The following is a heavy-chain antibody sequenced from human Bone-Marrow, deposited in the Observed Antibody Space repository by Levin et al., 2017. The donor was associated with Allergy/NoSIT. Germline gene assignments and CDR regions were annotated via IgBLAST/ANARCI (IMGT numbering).Heavy chain of an antibody. D-gene: IGHD1-26*01. J-gene: IGHJ6*02. CDR3: AKDGGSYWGDYYYYGMDV. V-gene: IGHV3-23*01. CDR2: ISGSGGST. CDR1: GFTFSSYA. Sequence: GESLKISCAASGFTFSSYAMSWVRQAPGKGLEWVSAISGSGGSTYYADSVKGRFTISRDNSKNTLYLQMNSLRAEDTAVYYCAKDGGSYWGDYYYYGMDVWGQGTTVTVSS.